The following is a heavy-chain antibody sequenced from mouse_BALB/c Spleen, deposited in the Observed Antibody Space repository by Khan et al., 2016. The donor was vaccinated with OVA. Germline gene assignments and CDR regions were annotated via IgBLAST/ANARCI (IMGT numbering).Heavy chain of an antibody. CDR3: AASIRFYSRMDY. CDR1: GYTFTSYW. Sequence: QIQLVQSGAELAKPGASVKMSCKASGYTFTSYWMHWVKQRPGQGLEWIGYINTSTGYTEYNQKVKDKAKLTTDKANSTAYMQMNRLTSEEPAVYSCAASIRFYSRMDYWVQGTSVTVSS. CDR2: INTSTGYT. J-gene: IGHJ4*01. D-gene: IGHD1-1*01. V-gene: IGHV1-7*01.